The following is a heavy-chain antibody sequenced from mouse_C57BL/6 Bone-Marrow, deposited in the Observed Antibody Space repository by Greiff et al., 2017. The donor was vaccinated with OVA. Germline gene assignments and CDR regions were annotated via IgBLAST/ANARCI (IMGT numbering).Heavy chain of an antibody. D-gene: IGHD1-1*01. CDR2: IDPANGNT. CDR3: ARQRITTVVATDYAMDY. CDR1: GFNIKNTY. J-gene: IGHJ4*01. V-gene: IGHV14-3*01. Sequence: EVQLQQSVAELVRPGASVKLSCTASGFNIKNTYMHWVKQRPEQGLEWIGRIDPANGNTKYAPKFKDKATLTVDKSSSTAYMQLSSLTSEDSAVYYCARQRITTVVATDYAMDYWGQGTSVTVSS.